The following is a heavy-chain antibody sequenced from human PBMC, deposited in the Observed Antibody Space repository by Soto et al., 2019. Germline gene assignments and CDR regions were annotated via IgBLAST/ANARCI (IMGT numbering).Heavy chain of an antibody. CDR1: GGSFSGYY. CDR3: ARASMATVTYDH. D-gene: IGHD4-4*01. V-gene: IGHV4-34*01. Sequence: PSETLSLTCAVYGGSFSGYYWSWIRQPPGKGLEWIGEINHSGSTNYNPSLKSRVTISVDTSKNQFSLKLSSVTAADPAVYYCARASMATVTYDHWGQGTLVTVSS. CDR2: INHSGST. J-gene: IGHJ5*02.